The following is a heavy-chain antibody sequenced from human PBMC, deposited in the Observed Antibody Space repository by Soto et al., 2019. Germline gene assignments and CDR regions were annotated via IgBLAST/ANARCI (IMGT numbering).Heavy chain of an antibody. CDR1: GFTFKNYA. CDR2: ITGSGDGT. CDR3: ARGSYGDYDY. V-gene: IGHV3-23*01. D-gene: IGHD4-17*01. J-gene: IGHJ4*02. Sequence: EVQLLESGGGLVQPGGSLRLSCTASGFTFKNYALSWVRQAPGKGLEWVSAITGSGDGTYYADSVKGRFTFSRDNSKNMLFLQMDSLRVEDTAVYYCARGSYGDYDYWGQGTLVTVSS.